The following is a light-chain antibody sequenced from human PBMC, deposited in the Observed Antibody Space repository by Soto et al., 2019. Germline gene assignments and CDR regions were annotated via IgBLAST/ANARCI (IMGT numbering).Light chain of an antibody. Sequence: QSALAQPACVSGSPGQSITISCTGTSSDVGRYNIVSWYQQHPGKAPKLMIYEGSKRPSGVSNRFSGSKSGNTASLTISGLQAEDEADYYCCSYAGSSTYVFGTGTKVTVL. V-gene: IGLV2-23*01. CDR2: EGS. J-gene: IGLJ1*01. CDR3: CSYAGSSTYV. CDR1: SSDVGRYNI.